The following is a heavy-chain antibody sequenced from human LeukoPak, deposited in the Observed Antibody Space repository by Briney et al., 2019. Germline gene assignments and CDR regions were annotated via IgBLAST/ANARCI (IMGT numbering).Heavy chain of an antibody. D-gene: IGHD5-24*01. CDR1: GYTFTSYG. V-gene: IGHV1-18*01. CDR3: ARDAEMATITYYYYGMDV. J-gene: IGHJ6*02. CDR2: ISAYNGNT. Sequence: ASVKVSCKASGYTFTSYGISWVRQAPGQGLEWMGWISAYNGNTNYAQKLQDRVTMTTDTSTSTAYMELRSLRSDDTAVYYCARDAEMATITYYYYGMDVWGRGTTVTVSS.